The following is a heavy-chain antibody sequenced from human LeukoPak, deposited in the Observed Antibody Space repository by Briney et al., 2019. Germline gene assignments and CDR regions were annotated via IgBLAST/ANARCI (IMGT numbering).Heavy chain of an antibody. CDR2: IRYDESNK. D-gene: IGHD2-15*01. CDR3: SGSPVSQDFDY. J-gene: IGHJ4*02. V-gene: IGHV3-30*02. Sequence: GGSLRLSCAASGFTFSNFGMHWVRQAPGKGLEWVAFIRYDESNKYYADSVKGRFTISRDNSKNTLYLQMNSLRAEDTAVYYCSGSPVSQDFDYWGQGTLVTVSS. CDR1: GFTFSNFG.